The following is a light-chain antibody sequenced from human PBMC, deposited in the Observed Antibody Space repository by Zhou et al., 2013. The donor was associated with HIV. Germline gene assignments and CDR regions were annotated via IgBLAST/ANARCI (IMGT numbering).Light chain of an antibody. J-gene: IGKJ1*01. Sequence: DIQMTQSPSSLSAYEGDRVTITCRASQSISNYLNWYQQKPGKAPKLLIYAASSLQSGVPSRFSGSGSGTDFTLTISSLQPEDFATYYCQQSYSTPPWTFGQGTKVE. CDR2: AAS. V-gene: IGKV1-39*01. CDR1: QSISNY. CDR3: QQSYSTPPWT.